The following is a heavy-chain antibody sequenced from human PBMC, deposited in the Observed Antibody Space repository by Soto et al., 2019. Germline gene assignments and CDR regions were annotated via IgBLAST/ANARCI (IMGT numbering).Heavy chain of an antibody. CDR3: ARGGAMGVDY. J-gene: IGHJ4*02. CDR1: GFAFNDRW. D-gene: IGHD1-26*01. V-gene: IGHV3-74*01. Sequence: SXRLSCPTSGFAFNDRWIHWVRQAPGKGLVWVSRIDGPASTTNYADSVKGRFTTSRDNAKNIAFLHMNSLTDEDTAVYYCARGGAMGVDYWGQGTLVTVSS. CDR2: IDGPASTT.